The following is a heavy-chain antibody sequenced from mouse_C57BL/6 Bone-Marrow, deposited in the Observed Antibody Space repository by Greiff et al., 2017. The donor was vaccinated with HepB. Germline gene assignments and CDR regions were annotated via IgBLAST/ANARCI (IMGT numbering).Heavy chain of an antibody. V-gene: IGHV14-4*01. CDR1: GFNIKDDY. CDR3: TTRRYGNPYAMDY. Sequence: VQLQQSGAELVRPGASVKLSCTASGFNIKDDYMHWVKQRPGQGLEWIGWINPENGDTEYASKFQGKATITADTSSNTAYLQLSSLTSEDTAVYYCTTRRYGNPYAMDYWGQGTSVTVSS. D-gene: IGHD2-1*01. J-gene: IGHJ4*01. CDR2: INPENGDT.